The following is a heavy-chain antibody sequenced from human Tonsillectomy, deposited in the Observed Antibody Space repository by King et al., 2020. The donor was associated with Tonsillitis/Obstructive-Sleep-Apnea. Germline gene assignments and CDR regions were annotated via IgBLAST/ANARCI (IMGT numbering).Heavy chain of an antibody. CDR2: IKQDGGEK. Sequence: VQLVESGGGLVQSGGSLRLSCAASGFTFSSYWMSWVRQAPGKGLEWMANIKQDGGEKYYVDSVKGRFTISRDNAKNSLYLQMNSLRAEDTAVYYCARERSGCFFDYWGQGILVTVSS. D-gene: IGHD3-3*01. CDR1: GFTFSSYW. J-gene: IGHJ4*02. V-gene: IGHV3-7*01. CDR3: ARERSGCFFDY.